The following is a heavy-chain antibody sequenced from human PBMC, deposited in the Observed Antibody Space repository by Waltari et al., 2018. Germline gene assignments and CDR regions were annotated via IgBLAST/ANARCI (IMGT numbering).Heavy chain of an antibody. Sequence: EVQLLESGGGLVQPGGSLRLSCAASGFTFSSYAMSWVRHAPGKGLAWVSASSGSGGSTYYADSVKGRFTISRDNSKNTLYLQMNSLRAEDTAVYYCAKDRRLTAVAGISLGYWGQGTLVTVSS. CDR3: AKDRRLTAVAGISLGY. CDR2: SSGSGGST. D-gene: IGHD6-19*01. V-gene: IGHV3-23*01. CDR1: GFTFSSYA. J-gene: IGHJ4*02.